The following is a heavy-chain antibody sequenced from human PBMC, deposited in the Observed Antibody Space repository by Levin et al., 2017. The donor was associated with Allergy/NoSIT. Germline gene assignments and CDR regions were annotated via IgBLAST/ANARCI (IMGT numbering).Heavy chain of an antibody. CDR3: ARDGGLYYYYGMDV. Sequence: SCAASGFTFSSYSMNWVRQAPGKGLEWVSYISSSSSTIYYADSVKGRFTISRDNAKNSLYLQMNSLRAEDTAVYYCARDGGLYYYYGMDVWGQGTTVTVSS. J-gene: IGHJ6*02. CDR2: ISSSSSTI. V-gene: IGHV3-48*01. D-gene: IGHD6-25*01. CDR1: GFTFSSYS.